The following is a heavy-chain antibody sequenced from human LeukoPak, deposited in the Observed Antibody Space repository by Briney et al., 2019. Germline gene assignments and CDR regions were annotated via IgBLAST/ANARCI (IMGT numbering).Heavy chain of an antibody. CDR3: ARGRAGYFDY. D-gene: IGHD6-13*01. V-gene: IGHV4-39*07. CDR1: GGSISSSSYS. J-gene: IGHJ4*02. Sequence: SETLSLTCTVSGGSISSSSYSWGWLRQPPGKGLEWIGEINHSGSTNYNPSLKSRVTISVDTSKNQFSLKLSSVTAADTAVYYCARGRAGYFDYWGQGTLVTVSS. CDR2: INHSGST.